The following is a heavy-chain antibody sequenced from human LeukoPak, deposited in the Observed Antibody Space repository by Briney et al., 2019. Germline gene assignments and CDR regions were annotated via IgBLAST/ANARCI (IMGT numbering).Heavy chain of an antibody. CDR1: GFTFSSYA. D-gene: IGHD3-10*01. V-gene: IGHV3-23*01. CDR3: AKDITMVRGVFDY. Sequence: GGSLRLSCAASGFTFSSYAMSWVRQAPGKGPEWVSAISGSGGSTYYADSVKGRFTISRDNSKNTLYLQMNSLRAEDTAVYYCAKDITMVRGVFDYWGQGTLVTVSS. CDR2: ISGSGGST. J-gene: IGHJ4*02.